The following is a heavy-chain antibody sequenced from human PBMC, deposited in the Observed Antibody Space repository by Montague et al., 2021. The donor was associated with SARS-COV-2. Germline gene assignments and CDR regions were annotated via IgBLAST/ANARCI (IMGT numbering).Heavy chain of an antibody. V-gene: IGHV4-39*01. CDR1: GGSISSRSHY. CDR2: IYYSGST. J-gene: IGHJ5*02. CDR3: ARLWGSDIVLMVYAIKGWFDP. D-gene: IGHD2-8*01. Sequence: SETLSLTCTVSGGSISSRSHYWGWIRQPPGKGLEWIGSIYYSGSTYYXPSLKSRVTISVDTSKNQFSLKLSSVTAADTAVYYCARLWGSDIVLMVYAIKGWFDPWAREPWSPSPQ.